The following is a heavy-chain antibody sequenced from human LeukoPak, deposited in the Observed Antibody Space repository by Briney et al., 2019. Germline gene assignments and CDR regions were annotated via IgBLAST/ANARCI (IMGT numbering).Heavy chain of an antibody. Sequence: GGSLRLSCAASGFTFSSYGMSWVRQAPGKGLEWVANIKQDGSEKYYVDSVKGRFTISRDNAKNSLYLQMNSLRAEDTAVYYCASAYYYGRWAFDIWGQGTMVTVSS. J-gene: IGHJ3*02. CDR1: GFTFSSYG. CDR2: IKQDGSEK. V-gene: IGHV3-7*01. CDR3: ASAYYYGRWAFDI. D-gene: IGHD3-10*01.